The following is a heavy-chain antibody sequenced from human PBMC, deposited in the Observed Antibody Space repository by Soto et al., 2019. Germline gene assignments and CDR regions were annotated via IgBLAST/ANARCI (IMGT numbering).Heavy chain of an antibody. V-gene: IGHV5-10-1*03. Sequence: EVQLVQSGAEVKKPGESLRISCKGSGYSFTSYWISWVRQMPGKGLEWMGRIDPSDSYTNYSPSFQGHVTISADKSISTAYLQWSSLKASDTAMYYCARYSSLAAGIAVAGTFLFDPWGQGTLVTVSS. D-gene: IGHD6-19*01. CDR2: IDPSDSYT. CDR1: GYSFTSYW. CDR3: ARYSSLAAGIAVAGTFLFDP. J-gene: IGHJ5*02.